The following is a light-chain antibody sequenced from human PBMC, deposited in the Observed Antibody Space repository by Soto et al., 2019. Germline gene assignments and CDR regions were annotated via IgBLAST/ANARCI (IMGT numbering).Light chain of an antibody. CDR3: SSFTSSSTYV. Sequence: QSALTQPPSVSGAPGQRVIISCTGGSSNIGADYEVHWYQQLPGTAPKLLIYGNSNRPSGVPDRFSGSKSGNTASLTISGLQAEDEADYYCSSFTSSSTYVFGTGTKVTVL. V-gene: IGLV1-40*01. CDR1: SSNIGADYE. J-gene: IGLJ1*01. CDR2: GNS.